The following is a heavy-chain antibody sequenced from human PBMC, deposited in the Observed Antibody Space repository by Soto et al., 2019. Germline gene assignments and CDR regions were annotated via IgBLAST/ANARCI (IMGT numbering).Heavy chain of an antibody. CDR1: GFTFTRYS. Sequence: LRLSCAASGFTFTRYSMNWVRQAPGKGLEWVSSISSTTNYIYYGDSMKGRFTISRDNAKNSLYLEMNSLRAEDTAVYYCARESEDLTSNFDYWGQGTLVNVSS. V-gene: IGHV3-21*06. J-gene: IGHJ4*02. CDR2: ISSTTNYI. CDR3: ARESEDLTSNFDY.